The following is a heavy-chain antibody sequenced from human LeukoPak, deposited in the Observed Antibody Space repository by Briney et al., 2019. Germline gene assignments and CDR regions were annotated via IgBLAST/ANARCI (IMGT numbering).Heavy chain of an antibody. V-gene: IGHV5-51*01. CDR1: GXSFTSYC. CDR2: IYPGDSDT. J-gene: IGHJ5*02. CDR3: ARLGLERLDYTFDP. Sequence: GESLKISFKGSGXSFTSYCIGWVRQMPGKGLEWMWIIYPGDSDTRYSPSFQGQVTISADKSISTAYLQWSSLKASDTAMYYCARLGLERLDYTFDPWGQGTLVTVSS. D-gene: IGHD1-1*01.